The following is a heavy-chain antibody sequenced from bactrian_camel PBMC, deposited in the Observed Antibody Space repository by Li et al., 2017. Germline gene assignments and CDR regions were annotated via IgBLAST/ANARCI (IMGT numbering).Heavy chain of an antibody. J-gene: IGHJ4*01. Sequence: HVQLVESGGGSVQAGGSLRLSCAVSGSTGSHYCRGWFRQAPGKEREGIARISDDGTPLYVDSVLGRFTISEDNTKNTLYLSMTSLKPEDTAMYYCAADEFRCFYSAWLRVARPGRWGQGTQVTVS. D-gene: IGHD1*01. CDR2: ISDDGTP. V-gene: IGHV3S63*01. CDR3: AADEFRCFYSAWLRVARPGR. CDR1: GSTGSHYC.